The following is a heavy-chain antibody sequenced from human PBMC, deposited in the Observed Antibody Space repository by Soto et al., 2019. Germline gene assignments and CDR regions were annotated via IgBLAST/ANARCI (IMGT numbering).Heavy chain of an antibody. Sequence: PGGSLRLSCVASGFSVSANYMTWIRQAPGKGLAWVSVIHGGGNTYYADSVKGRFTISRDNSKNTVHLQMEVSRLRSDDTAVYFCARDANYAYVSYYFDHWGQGALVTVSS. CDR2: IHGGGNT. CDR3: ARDANYAYVSYYFDH. V-gene: IGHV3-53*05. J-gene: IGHJ4*02. D-gene: IGHD2-21*01. CDR1: GFSVSANY.